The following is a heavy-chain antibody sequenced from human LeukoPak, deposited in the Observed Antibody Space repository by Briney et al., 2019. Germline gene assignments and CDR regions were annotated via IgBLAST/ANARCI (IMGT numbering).Heavy chain of an antibody. CDR1: GGSISSGDKY. V-gene: IGHV4-30-4*01. J-gene: IGHJ4*02. CDR3: ASLLAFEDY. CDR2: IYYSGST. Sequence: SQTLSLTCNVSGGSISSGDKYWSWIRQPPGKGLEWIGYIYYSGSTYYNPSLKSRLTISVDTSKNQFSLKLSSVTAADTAVYYCASLLAFEDYWGQGTLVTVSS.